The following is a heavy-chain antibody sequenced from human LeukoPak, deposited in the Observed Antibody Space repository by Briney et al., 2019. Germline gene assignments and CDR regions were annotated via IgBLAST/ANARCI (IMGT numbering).Heavy chain of an antibody. V-gene: IGHV3-33*01. Sequence: PGGSLRLSCAPSGFTFSSYGMHWVRQTPGRGLEWVALIWHDGSNKYYADSVKGRFTISRDNSKNTLYLQMNSLRVEDTAVYYCARDLGYSSGHPFDYWGQGTLVTVSS. CDR2: IWHDGSNK. D-gene: IGHD6-19*01. CDR3: ARDLGYSSGHPFDY. J-gene: IGHJ4*02. CDR1: GFTFSSYG.